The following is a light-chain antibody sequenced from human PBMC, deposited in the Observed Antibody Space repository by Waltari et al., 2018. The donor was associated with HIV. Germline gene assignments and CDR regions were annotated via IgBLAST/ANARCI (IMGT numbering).Light chain of an antibody. CDR3: QQYNDWPPGYT. CDR1: QRVSSD. V-gene: IGKV3-15*01. Sequence: EQVMTQSPVTLFVSPGERDTLLCRASQRVSSDLAWYHQRPSQAPRLLIYGASTRATGIPAMFRGSGSRTEFTLTISSLQSEDFAVYYCQQYNDWPPGYTFGQVTKLQIK. CDR2: GAS. J-gene: IGKJ2*01.